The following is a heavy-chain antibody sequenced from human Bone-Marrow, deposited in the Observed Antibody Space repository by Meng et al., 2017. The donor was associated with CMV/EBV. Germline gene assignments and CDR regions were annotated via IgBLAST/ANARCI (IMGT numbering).Heavy chain of an antibody. D-gene: IGHD2-15*01. CDR2: INPNTGDT. V-gene: IGHV1-2*02. CDR3: ARGGIVGVLAGLLDSSLDP. J-gene: IGHJ5*02. Sequence: ASVKVSCKASGYTFTSYAMHWVRQAPGQGLEWMGWINPNTGDTNYAQRFQGRVTMTRDKSIRTAYMDLSSLTSDDTAVYDCARGGIVGVLAGLLDSSLDPWGQGTLVTVSS. CDR1: GYTFTSYA.